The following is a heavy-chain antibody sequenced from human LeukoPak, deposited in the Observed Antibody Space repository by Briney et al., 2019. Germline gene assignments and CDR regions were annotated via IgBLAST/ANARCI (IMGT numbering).Heavy chain of an antibody. V-gene: IGHV3-48*04. D-gene: IGHD1-1*01. CDR3: ARTSWNDVPYLDY. J-gene: IGHJ4*02. CDR2: ISSRDRTT. CDR1: GFTFSSYG. Sequence: GGSLRLSCAASGFTFSSYGMSWVRQAPGKGLEWVSYISSRDRTTYYADSVTGRFTISRDNAKNSLYLQMNSLRAEDTAVYYCARTSWNDVPYLDYWGQGTLVTVSS.